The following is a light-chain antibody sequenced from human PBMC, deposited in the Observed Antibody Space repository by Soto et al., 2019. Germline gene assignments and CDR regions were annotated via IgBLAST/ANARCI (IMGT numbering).Light chain of an antibody. Sequence: DIVMTQSPGTLSLSAGERAYLSCGASQSISSSFLAWYQQKPGQAPRLLIYGASSRATGIPDRFSGTGSETDFTLTISRLEPEDFAVYYCQQYDNSPITFGQGTRLEIK. J-gene: IGKJ5*01. CDR2: GAS. CDR3: QQYDNSPIT. CDR1: QSISSSF. V-gene: IGKV3-20*01.